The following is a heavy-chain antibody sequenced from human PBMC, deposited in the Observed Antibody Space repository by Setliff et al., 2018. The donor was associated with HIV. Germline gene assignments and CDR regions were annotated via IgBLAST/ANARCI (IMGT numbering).Heavy chain of an antibody. V-gene: IGHV4-4*02. D-gene: IGHD3-3*01. CDR1: SGSISSDNW. Sequence: SETLSLTCAVSSGSISSDNWWTWLRQPPGKGLEWLGEIYYSGSTYYNPSLKSRVTISVDTSKNQFSLKLRSVTAADTAVYYCARHYELETYMDVWGKGTTVTVSS. CDR3: ARHYELETYMDV. CDR2: IYYSGST. J-gene: IGHJ6*03.